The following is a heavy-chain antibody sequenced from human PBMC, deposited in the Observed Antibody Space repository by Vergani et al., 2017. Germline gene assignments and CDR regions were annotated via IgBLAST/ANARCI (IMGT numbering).Heavy chain of an antibody. CDR3: ARAGVGAGFDF. CDR1: GFTFIMHA. V-gene: IGHV3-7*03. Sequence: EVQLLESGGDLVQPGGSLRLFCAASGFTFIMHAMTWVRKAPGKGLEWVANINSRGTKTDYMPSLGARFSISRDNTQRSLHLQMYNLRVEDTAIYYCARAGVGAGFDFWGQGTLVTVSS. CDR2: INSRGTKT. J-gene: IGHJ4*02. D-gene: IGHD1-26*01.